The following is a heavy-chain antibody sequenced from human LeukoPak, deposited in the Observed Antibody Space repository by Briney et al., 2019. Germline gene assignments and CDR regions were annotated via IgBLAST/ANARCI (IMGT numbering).Heavy chain of an antibody. CDR2: IYSSGST. D-gene: IGHD3-3*02. CDR1: GFTVSSTY. V-gene: IGHV3-53*01. Sequence: GGSLRLSCAASGFTVSSTYISWVRQAPGQGLAWVSLIYSSGSTFYADSVQGRFTISRENSKNTLYLQMNSLRAEDTAMYYCARDSSSFPNYFDFWGQGTLVTVSS. CDR3: ARDSSSFPNYFDF. J-gene: IGHJ4*02.